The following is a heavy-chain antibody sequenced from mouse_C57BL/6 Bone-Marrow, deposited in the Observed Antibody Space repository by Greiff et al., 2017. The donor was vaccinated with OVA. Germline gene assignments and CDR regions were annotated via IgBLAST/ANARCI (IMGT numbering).Heavy chain of an antibody. V-gene: IGHV1-81*01. CDR2: INPNYGTT. D-gene: IGHD2-4*01. Sequence: QVQLQQSGAELARPGASVKLSCKASGYTFTSYGISWVKQRTGQGLEWIGVINPNYGTTSYNQKFKGKATLTVDQSSSTAYMQLNSLTSEDSAVDYCAREGLEAWFAYWGQGTLVTVSA. CDR3: AREGLEAWFAY. J-gene: IGHJ3*01. CDR1: GYTFTSYG.